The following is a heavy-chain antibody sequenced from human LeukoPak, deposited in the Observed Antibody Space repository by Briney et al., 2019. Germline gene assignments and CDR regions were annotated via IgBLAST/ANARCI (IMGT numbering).Heavy chain of an antibody. D-gene: IGHD2-15*01. Sequence: SETLSLTCTVSGGSISSYYWSWNRQPAGKGLGWIGRIYTSGSTNYNPSLKSRVTMSVDTSKNQFSLKLSSVTAADTAVYYCARDSSYCSGGSCYSHYYYMDVWGKGTTVTVSS. CDR1: GGSISSYY. V-gene: IGHV4-4*07. J-gene: IGHJ6*03. CDR3: ARDSSYCSGGSCYSHYYYMDV. CDR2: IYTSGST.